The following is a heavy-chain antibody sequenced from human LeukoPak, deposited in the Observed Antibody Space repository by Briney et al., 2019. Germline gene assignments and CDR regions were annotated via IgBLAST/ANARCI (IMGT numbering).Heavy chain of an antibody. CDR1: GYTLTELS. CDR3: GRAETYSSHYMDV. D-gene: IGHD1-26*01. V-gene: IGHV1-24*01. J-gene: IGHJ6*03. CDR2: FDPEDGET. Sequence: ASVKVSCKVSGYTLTELSMHWVRQAPGKGLEWMGGFDPEDGETIYAQKFQGRVTVTRDTSTSTVYMELSSLRSEDTAVYFCGRAETYSSHYMDVWGKGTMVTVSS.